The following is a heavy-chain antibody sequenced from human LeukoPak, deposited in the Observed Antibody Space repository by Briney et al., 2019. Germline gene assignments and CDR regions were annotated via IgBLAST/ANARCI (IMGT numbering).Heavy chain of an antibody. CDR1: GGSLSGNS. CDR3: SRRFDC. V-gene: IGHV3-48*02. CDR2: IDGSGDTI. J-gene: IGHJ4*02. Sequence: PGGSVRLSCAASGGSLSGNSMNWVRQAPGKGLEWVSYIDGSGDTIYYADSVKGRFTISRDNAKNSLHLQMNSLRDEDTAVYYCSRRFDCWGQGTLVTVSS.